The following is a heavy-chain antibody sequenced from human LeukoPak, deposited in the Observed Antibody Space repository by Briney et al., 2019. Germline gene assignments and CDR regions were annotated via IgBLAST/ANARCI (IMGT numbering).Heavy chain of an antibody. CDR1: GFTFNSYA. D-gene: IGHD3-10*01. V-gene: IGHV3-48*01. CDR2: ISSSSSTI. J-gene: IGHJ6*02. CDR3: ARDRDFPPGMDV. Sequence: GGSLRLSCAASGFTFNSYAMSWVRQAPGKGLEWVSYISSSSSTIYYADSVKGRFTISRDNAKNSLYLQMNSLRAEDTAVYYCARDRDFPPGMDVWGQGTTVTVSS.